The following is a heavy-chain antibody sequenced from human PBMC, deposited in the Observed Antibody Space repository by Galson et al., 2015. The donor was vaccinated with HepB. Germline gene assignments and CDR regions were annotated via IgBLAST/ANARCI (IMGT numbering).Heavy chain of an antibody. CDR3: ARLYCSSTSCSNYYYYYMDV. D-gene: IGHD2-2*01. J-gene: IGHJ6*03. CDR1: GYSFTSYW. V-gene: IGHV5-51*03. Sequence: QSGAEVKKPGESLKISCKGFGYSFTSYWIGWVRQMPGKGLEWMGIIHPGDSNIRYSPSFQGQVTISADKSISTAFLQWSSLKASDTATYYCARLYCSSTSCSNYYYYYMDVWGRVTTVTVSS. CDR2: IHPGDSNI.